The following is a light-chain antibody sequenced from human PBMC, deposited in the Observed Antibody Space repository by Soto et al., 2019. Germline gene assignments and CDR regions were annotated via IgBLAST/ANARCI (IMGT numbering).Light chain of an antibody. Sequence: QSVLTQPPSVSAAPGQKVTISCSGSSSNIGNTYVSWYQQLPGTAPKLLIYENNKRPSGIPDRFSGSKSGTSATLGITGRQTGDEADYYCGTWDSSLSAGGVVGGGTKRTVL. CDR3: GTWDSSLSAGGV. J-gene: IGLJ2*01. CDR2: ENN. CDR1: SSNIGNTY. V-gene: IGLV1-51*02.